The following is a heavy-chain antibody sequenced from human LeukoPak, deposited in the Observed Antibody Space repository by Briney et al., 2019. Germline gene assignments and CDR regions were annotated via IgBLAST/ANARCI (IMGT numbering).Heavy chain of an antibody. CDR2: INPSGGST. D-gene: IGHD2-15*01. V-gene: IGHV1-46*01. CDR3: ARVGKVLYDP. J-gene: IGHJ5*02. Sequence: ASVKVSCKASGYTFTSYYMHWVRQAPGQGLEWMGIINPSGGSTSYAQKFQGRVTMTRDMSTSTVYMELSSLRSEDTAVYCCARVGKVLYDPWGQGTLVTVSS. CDR1: GYTFTSYY.